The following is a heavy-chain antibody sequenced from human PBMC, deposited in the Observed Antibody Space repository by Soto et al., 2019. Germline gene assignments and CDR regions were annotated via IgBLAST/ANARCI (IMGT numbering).Heavy chain of an antibody. D-gene: IGHD3-10*01. CDR3: AKESVLLWFGEDYYFDY. CDR1: GFTLSSYG. Sequence: QVQLVESGGGVVQPGRSLRLSCAASGFTLSSYGMHWVRQAPGKGLEWVAVISYDGSNKYYADSVKGRFTISRDNSKNPLYLQMNSLRAEDTAVYYCAKESVLLWFGEDYYFDYWGQGTLVTVSS. J-gene: IGHJ4*02. CDR2: ISYDGSNK. V-gene: IGHV3-30*18.